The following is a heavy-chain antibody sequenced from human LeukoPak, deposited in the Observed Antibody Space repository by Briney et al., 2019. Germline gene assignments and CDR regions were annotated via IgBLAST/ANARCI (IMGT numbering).Heavy chain of an antibody. V-gene: IGHV1-69*01. CDR2: IIPIFGTA. CDR3: ARDRENRGYCSSTSCPRAAFDI. D-gene: IGHD2-2*01. CDR1: GGTFSSYA. J-gene: IGHJ3*02. Sequence: SVKVSCKASGGTFSSYAISWVRQAPGQGLEWMGGIIPIFGTANYAQKFQGRVTITADESTSTAYMELSSLRSEDTAVYYCARDRENRGYCSSTSCPRAAFDIWGQGTMVTVSS.